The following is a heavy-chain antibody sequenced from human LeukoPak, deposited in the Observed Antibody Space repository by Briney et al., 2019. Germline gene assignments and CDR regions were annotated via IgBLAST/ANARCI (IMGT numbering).Heavy chain of an antibody. Sequence: GRSLRLSCAASGFTFSSYGMHWVRQAPGKGLEWVAVIWYDGSNKYYADSVKGRFTISRDNSKNTLYLQMNSLRAEDTAVYYFAKGGSYYATATVDCWGQGTLVTVSS. D-gene: IGHD1-26*01. CDR3: AKGGSYYATATVDC. V-gene: IGHV3-33*06. CDR1: GFTFSSYG. CDR2: IWYDGSNK. J-gene: IGHJ4*02.